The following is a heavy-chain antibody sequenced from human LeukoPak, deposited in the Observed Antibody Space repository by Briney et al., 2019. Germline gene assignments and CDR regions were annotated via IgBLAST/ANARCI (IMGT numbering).Heavy chain of an antibody. CDR1: GGSISSCY. CDR3: ATTLYDFWSGYLIDY. Sequence: SETLSLTCTVSGGSISSCYWSWIRQPPGKGLEWIGYMYYSASTNYNPSLKSRVTISVNTSKNQFSLKLSSVTAADTAVYYCATTLYDFWSGYLIDYWGQGTLVTVSS. D-gene: IGHD3-3*01. J-gene: IGHJ4*02. V-gene: IGHV4-59*01. CDR2: MYYSAST.